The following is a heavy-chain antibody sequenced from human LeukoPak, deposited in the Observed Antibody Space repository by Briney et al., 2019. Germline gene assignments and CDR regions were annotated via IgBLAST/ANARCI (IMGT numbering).Heavy chain of an antibody. Sequence: GGSLRLSCAASGFIFSNYVMGWVRQAPGKGLEGVSGITGGGETTYYADSVKGRFTISRDNSKNALYLQMSSLRAEDTALYYCAKSGCVSGSCFQFWFFDLWGRGTLVAVSS. CDR3: AKSGCVSGSCFQFWFFDL. CDR2: ITGGGETT. D-gene: IGHD2-15*01. V-gene: IGHV3-23*01. CDR1: GFIFSNYV. J-gene: IGHJ2*01.